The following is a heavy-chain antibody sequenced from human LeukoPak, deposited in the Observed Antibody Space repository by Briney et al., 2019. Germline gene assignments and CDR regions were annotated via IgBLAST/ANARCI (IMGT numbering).Heavy chain of an antibody. J-gene: IGHJ6*02. V-gene: IGHV3-11*05. CDR3: ARAYSGSALYYYGMDV. CDR2: ISSSSSYT. CDR1: GFTLSDYY. Sequence: GGSLRLSCAASGFTLSDYYMSWIRQAPGKGLEWVSYISSSSSYTNYADSVKGRFTISRDNAKNSLYLQMNSLRAEDTAVYYCARAYSGSALYYYGMDVWGQGTTVTVSS. D-gene: IGHD1-26*01.